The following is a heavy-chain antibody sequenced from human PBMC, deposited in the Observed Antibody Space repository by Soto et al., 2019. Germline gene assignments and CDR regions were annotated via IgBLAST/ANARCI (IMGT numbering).Heavy chain of an antibody. CDR2: INAGTGNT. Sequence: ASVKVSCKASGYTFTSHAMHWVRQAPGQRPEWLGWINAGTGNTRYSQKFEVRVTISMDTSANTSYMEMNSLTSEDTAVYYCARRREKRSDYYYGMDVWGQGTTVTVSS. J-gene: IGHJ6*02. CDR3: ARRREKRSDYYYGMDV. CDR1: GYTFTSHA. V-gene: IGHV1-3*01.